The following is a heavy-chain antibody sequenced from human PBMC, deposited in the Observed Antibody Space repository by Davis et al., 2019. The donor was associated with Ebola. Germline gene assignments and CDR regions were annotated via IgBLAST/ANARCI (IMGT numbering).Heavy chain of an antibody. Sequence: GSLRLSCTVSGGSVSSGSYYWSWIRQPPGKGLEWIGYIYYSGSTNYNPSLKSRVTISVDTSKNQFSLKLSSVTAADTAVYYCARYSRAVAGRMDVWGQGTTVTVSS. CDR2: IYYSGST. V-gene: IGHV4-61*01. J-gene: IGHJ6*02. CDR3: ARYSRAVAGRMDV. CDR1: GGSVSSGSYY. D-gene: IGHD6-19*01.